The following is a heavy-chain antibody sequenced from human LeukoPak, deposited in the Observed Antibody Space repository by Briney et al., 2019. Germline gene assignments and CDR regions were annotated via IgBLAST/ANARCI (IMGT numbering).Heavy chain of an antibody. V-gene: IGHV1-8*01. CDR1: GYTFTSYD. CDR2: MNPNSGNT. CDR3: ARGFDLAVAGTGGMDV. J-gene: IGHJ6*02. Sequence: SVKVSCKASGYTFTSYDINWVRQATGQGLEWMGWMNPNSGNTGYAQKFQGRVTMTRNTSISAAYMELSSLRSEDTAVYYCARGFDLAVAGTGGMDVWGQGTTVTVSS. D-gene: IGHD6-19*01.